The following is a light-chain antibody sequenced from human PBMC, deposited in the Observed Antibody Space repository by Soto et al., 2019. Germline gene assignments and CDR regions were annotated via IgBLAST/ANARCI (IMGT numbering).Light chain of an antibody. CDR3: RSYAGSNRV. CDR2: DVN. J-gene: IGLJ2*01. V-gene: IGLV2-8*01. CDR1: SSDVGGYNY. Sequence: QSALTQPPSASGSPGQSVTISCTGTSSDVGGYNYVSWYQQHPGKAPKLMIYDVNKRPSGVPNRFSGSKSGNTASLTVSGLQAEDEADYYCRSYAGSNRVFGGGTKLTVL.